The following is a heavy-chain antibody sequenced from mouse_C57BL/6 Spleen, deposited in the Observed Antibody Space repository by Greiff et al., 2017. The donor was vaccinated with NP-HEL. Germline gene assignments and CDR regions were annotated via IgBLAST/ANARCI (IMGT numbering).Heavy chain of an antibody. CDR2: IYPGSGGT. CDR1: GYTFTSYW. D-gene: IGHD1-1*02. Sequence: QVQLQQPGAELVKPGASVKLSCKASGYTFTSYWMTWVKQRPGQGLEWIGDIYPGSGGTNYNEKFKSKATLTVDTSSSTAYMQLSSLTSEDSAVDYCSISGYSSGWGYWGQGTSVTVSS. CDR3: SISGYSSGWGY. J-gene: IGHJ4*01. V-gene: IGHV1-55*01.